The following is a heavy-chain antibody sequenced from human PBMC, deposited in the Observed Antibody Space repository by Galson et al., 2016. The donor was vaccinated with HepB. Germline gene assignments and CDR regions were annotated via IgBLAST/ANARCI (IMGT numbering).Heavy chain of an antibody. CDR3: ARGRDLDYFWGSLGYYFDY. V-gene: IGHV4-34*01. Sequence: ETLSLTCAVSGGSFSGYYWSWIRQPPGKGLEWIGEIKHSGSTNYNPPLRSRVAISADTSKNQFSLKLSSVTAADTAIYYCARGRDLDYFWGSLGYYFDYWGQGTLVTVSS. CDR1: GGSFSGYY. J-gene: IGHJ4*02. CDR2: IKHSGST. D-gene: IGHD3-16*01.